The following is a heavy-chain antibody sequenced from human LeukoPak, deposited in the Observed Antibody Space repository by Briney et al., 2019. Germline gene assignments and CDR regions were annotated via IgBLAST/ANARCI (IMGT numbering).Heavy chain of an antibody. J-gene: IGHJ4*02. V-gene: IGHV1-8*01. Sequence: GASVKVSCKASGYTFTSYDINWVRQATGQGLEWMGWMNPNSGNTGYAQKFQGRVTMTRNTSISTAYMELRSLRSEDTAVYYCARARAGKQLVPRGYYFDYWGQGTLVTVSS. CDR2: MNPNSGNT. CDR1: GYTFTSYD. D-gene: IGHD6-6*01. CDR3: ARARAGKQLVPRGYYFDY.